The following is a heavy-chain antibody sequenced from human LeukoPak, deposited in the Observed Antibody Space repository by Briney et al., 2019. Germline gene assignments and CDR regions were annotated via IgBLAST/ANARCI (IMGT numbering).Heavy chain of an antibody. J-gene: IGHJ4*02. Sequence: GGSLRLSCAASGFSFSDYSMNWVRQAPGKGLEWLSYISSSSSVIYYADSVRGRSTISRDNAKNSLYLQMNSLRDEDTAVYYCARDRYYSFDYWGQGTLVTVSS. D-gene: IGHD1-26*01. CDR2: ISSSSSVI. CDR1: GFSFSDYS. CDR3: ARDRYYSFDY. V-gene: IGHV3-48*02.